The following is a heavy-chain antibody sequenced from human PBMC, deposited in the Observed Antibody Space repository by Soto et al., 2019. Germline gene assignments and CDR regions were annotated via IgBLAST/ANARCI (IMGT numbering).Heavy chain of an antibody. V-gene: IGHV3-33*01. CDR1: GFTVSSYG. Sequence: PGGSLRLSCAASGFTVSSYGMHWVRQAPGKGLEWVAVIWYDGSNKYYADSVKGRFTISRDNSKNTLYLQMNSLRAEDTAVYYCARDDSLGTLWYYGMDVWGQGTTVTVSS. D-gene: IGHD3-22*01. CDR2: IWYDGSNK. J-gene: IGHJ6*02. CDR3: ARDDSLGTLWYYGMDV.